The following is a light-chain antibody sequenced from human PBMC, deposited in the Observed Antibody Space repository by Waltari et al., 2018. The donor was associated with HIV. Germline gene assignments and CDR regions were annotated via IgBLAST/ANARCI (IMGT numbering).Light chain of an antibody. CDR1: QSVSSN. CDR2: GAS. CDR3: QQYNNWPQT. Sequence: EIVMTQSPATLSVSPGERATLSCRASQSVSSNLAWYQQKPGQAPRLLIYGASTKATGNPARFNGSGSGEEVTVNISSLQSEDFAVYYCQQYNNWPQTFGQGTKVEIK. J-gene: IGKJ1*01. V-gene: IGKV3-15*01.